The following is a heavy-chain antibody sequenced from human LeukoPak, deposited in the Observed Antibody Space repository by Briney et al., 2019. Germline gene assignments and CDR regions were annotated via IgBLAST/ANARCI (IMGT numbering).Heavy chain of an antibody. CDR2: TKQDGSEK. J-gene: IGHJ5*02. Sequence: PGGSLRLSCAASGFTFSSYWMSWVRQAPGKGLEWVANTKQDGSEKYYVDSVKGRFTISRDNAKNSLYLQMNSLRAEDTAVYYCASTCSGGSCLFDPWGQGTLVTVSS. CDR3: ASTCSGGSCLFDP. V-gene: IGHV3-7*01. D-gene: IGHD2-15*01. CDR1: GFTFSSYW.